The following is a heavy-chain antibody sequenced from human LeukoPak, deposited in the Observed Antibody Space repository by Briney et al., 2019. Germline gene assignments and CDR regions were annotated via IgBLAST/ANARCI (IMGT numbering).Heavy chain of an antibody. CDR1: GGSISSSSYY. CDR3: ARDVPGLVPAIDY. D-gene: IGHD2-2*01. Sequence: SETLSLTCTVSGGSISSSSYYWGWIRQPPGKGLEWIGSIYYSGSTYYNPSLKSRVTISVDTSKNQSSLKLSSVTAADTAVYYCARDVPGLVPAIDYWGQGTLVTVSS. J-gene: IGHJ4*02. CDR2: IYYSGST. V-gene: IGHV4-39*07.